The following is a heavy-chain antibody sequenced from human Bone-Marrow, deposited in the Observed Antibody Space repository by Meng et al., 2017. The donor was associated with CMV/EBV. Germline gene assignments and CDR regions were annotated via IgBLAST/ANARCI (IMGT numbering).Heavy chain of an antibody. D-gene: IGHD2-2*01. V-gene: IGHV4-38-2*02. Sequence: SETLSLTCTVSSYSISSGYFWGWIRQPPGKGLEWIGNIFHRGNTYYNPSLKSRVTISVDTSKNQFSLKLSSVTAADTAVYYCARDLYCSSTSCSYVWFDPWGQGTLVTVSS. J-gene: IGHJ5*02. CDR2: IFHRGNT. CDR3: ARDLYCSSTSCSYVWFDP. CDR1: SYSISSGYF.